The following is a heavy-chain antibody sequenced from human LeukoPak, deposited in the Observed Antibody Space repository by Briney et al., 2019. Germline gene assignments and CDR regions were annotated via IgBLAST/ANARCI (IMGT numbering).Heavy chain of an antibody. Sequence: GASAKVSCKTSGYTFTRHSMHWVRQAPGQGLEWMGIINPKGGRTTYAQKIQGRVTMTRDMSTGTMYMEMSSLRSEDTAVYYCARDNNGWAWDYWGQGTLVTVPS. V-gene: IGHV1-46*01. CDR1: GYTFTRHS. CDR2: INPKGGRT. D-gene: IGHD6-19*01. J-gene: IGHJ4*02. CDR3: ARDNNGWAWDY.